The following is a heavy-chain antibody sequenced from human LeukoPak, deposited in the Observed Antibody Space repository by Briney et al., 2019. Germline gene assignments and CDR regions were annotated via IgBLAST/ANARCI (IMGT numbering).Heavy chain of an antibody. CDR1: GFTFSSYW. V-gene: IGHV3-7*01. J-gene: IGHJ4*02. D-gene: IGHD3-3*01. CDR2: IKQDGSEE. Sequence: GGSLRLSCAASGFTFSSYWMSWVRQAPGKGLEWVANIKQDGSEEYYVDSVKGRFTISRDNAKNSLYLQMNSLRAEDTAVYYCARVGGGVYDFWSGYYVGASDYWGQGTLVTVSS. CDR3: ARVGGGVYDFWSGYYVGASDY.